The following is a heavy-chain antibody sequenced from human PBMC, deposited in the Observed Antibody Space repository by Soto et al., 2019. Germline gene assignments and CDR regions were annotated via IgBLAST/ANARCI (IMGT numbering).Heavy chain of an antibody. CDR2: IKQDGSEK. D-gene: IGHD6-19*01. J-gene: IGHJ6*02. V-gene: IGHV3-7*01. CDR1: GFTLTSYW. CDR3: ARDADASGWYHYGMDV. Sequence: GGSLRLSCAASGFTLTSYWMNWFRQAPGKGLEWVANIKQDGSEKYYGDSVKGRFFISRDNAKNSLYLQLNSLRAEGTAVYYCARDADASGWYHYGMDVWGQGTMVTVSS.